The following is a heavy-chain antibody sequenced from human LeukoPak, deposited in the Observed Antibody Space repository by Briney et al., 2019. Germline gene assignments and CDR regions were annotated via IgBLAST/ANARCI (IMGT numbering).Heavy chain of an antibody. D-gene: IGHD1-1*01. V-gene: IGHV3-74*01. CDR3: VRLLDIDY. CDR1: GFTFRNYW. CDR2: ISRDGATT. Sequence: GGSLRLSCAASGFTFRNYWMHWVRQAPGKGLVWASRISRDGATTHYAGSVKGRFTISRDNAKNMVYLQMDSLSAEDTAVYYCVRLLDIDYWGQGTLVTVSS. J-gene: IGHJ4*02.